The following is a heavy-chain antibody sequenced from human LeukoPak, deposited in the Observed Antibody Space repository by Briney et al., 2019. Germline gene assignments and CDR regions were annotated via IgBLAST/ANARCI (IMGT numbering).Heavy chain of an antibody. CDR1: GGTFSSYA. CDR3: ARESLGATMLFDY. V-gene: IGHV1-69*13. CDR2: IIPIFGTA. J-gene: IGHJ4*02. D-gene: IGHD1-26*01. Sequence: SVKVSCKASGGTFSSYAISWVRQAPGQGLEWMGGIIPIFGTANYAQKFQGRVTITADESTSTAYMELSSLRSEDTAVYYCARESLGATMLFDYWGQGTLVTVSS.